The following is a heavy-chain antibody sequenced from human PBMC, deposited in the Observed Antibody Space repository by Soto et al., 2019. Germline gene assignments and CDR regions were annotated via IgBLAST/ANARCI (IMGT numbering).Heavy chain of an antibody. Sequence: QVQLVQSGAEVKKPGASVKVSCKASGYTFTSYGISWVRQAPGQGLEWMGWISAYNGNTNYAQKLQGRVTMTTDTSKSTAYMELRSMRSDDTAVYYCARAGYYYGSGSYPTNYYYYYGMDVWGQGTTVTVSS. D-gene: IGHD3-10*01. V-gene: IGHV1-18*01. J-gene: IGHJ6*02. CDR1: GYTFTSYG. CDR2: ISAYNGNT. CDR3: ARAGYYYGSGSYPTNYYYYYGMDV.